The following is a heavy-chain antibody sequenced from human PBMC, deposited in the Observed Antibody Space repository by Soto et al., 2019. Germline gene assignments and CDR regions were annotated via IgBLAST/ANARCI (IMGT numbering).Heavy chain of an antibody. Sequence: PGGSLRLSCVVPGFTFSDHHMDWVRQAPGKGLEWVGRARNKANGYTTVHVASVKRRFTISRDDSKNSLYLQMNSLKTGDTAVYFCARLMGTSFDLWGQGALVTVSS. J-gene: IGHJ4*02. V-gene: IGHV3-72*01. CDR2: ARNKANGYTT. D-gene: IGHD2-8*01. CDR1: GFTFSDHH. CDR3: ARLMGTSFDL.